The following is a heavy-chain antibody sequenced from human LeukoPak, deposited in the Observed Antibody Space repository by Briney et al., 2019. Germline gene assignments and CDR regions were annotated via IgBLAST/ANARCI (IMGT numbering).Heavy chain of an antibody. J-gene: IGHJ6*03. CDR2: IYTSGST. Sequence: SETLSLTCTVSGGSISSYYWSWIRQPAGKGLEWIGRIYTSGSTNYNPSLKSRVTMSVDTSKNQFSLTLSSVTAADTAVYYCARDNIVVVPAAIRDYYYYMDVWGKGTTVTVSS. D-gene: IGHD2-2*02. CDR1: GGSISSYY. V-gene: IGHV4-4*07. CDR3: ARDNIVVVPAAIRDYYYYMDV.